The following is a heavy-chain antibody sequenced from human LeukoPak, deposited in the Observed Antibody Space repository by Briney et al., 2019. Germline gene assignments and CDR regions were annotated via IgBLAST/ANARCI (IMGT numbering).Heavy chain of an antibody. Sequence: SQTLSLTCTVSGGSISSGSYYWSWIRQPAGKGLEWIGSIYYSGSTYYNPSLKSRVTISVDTSKNQFSLKLSSVTAADTAVYYCARIAAAGTLTFDYWGQGTLVTVSS. CDR1: GGSISSGSYY. V-gene: IGHV4-39*01. D-gene: IGHD6-13*01. CDR2: IYYSGST. CDR3: ARIAAAGTLTFDY. J-gene: IGHJ4*02.